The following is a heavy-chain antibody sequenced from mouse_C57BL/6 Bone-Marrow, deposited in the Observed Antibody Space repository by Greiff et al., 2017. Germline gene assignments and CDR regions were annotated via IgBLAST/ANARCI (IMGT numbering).Heavy chain of an antibody. CDR1: GYTFTDYY. CDR3: ARSRGRDFDY. V-gene: IGHV1-26*01. Sequence: EVQLQQSGPELVKPGASVKISCKASGYTFTDYYMNWVKQSPGKSLEWIGDINPNNGGTSYNQKFKGKATLTVDKSSSTAYMELRSLTSEDSAVYYCARSRGRDFDYWGQGTTLTVSS. J-gene: IGHJ2*01. D-gene: IGHD3-1*01. CDR2: INPNNGGT.